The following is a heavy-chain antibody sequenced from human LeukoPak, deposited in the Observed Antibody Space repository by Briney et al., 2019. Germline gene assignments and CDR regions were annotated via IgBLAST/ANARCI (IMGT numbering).Heavy chain of an antibody. CDR1: GYTFTSYY. V-gene: IGHV1-18*04. Sequence: GASVKVSCKASGYTFTSYYMHWVRQAPGQGLEWMGWISAYNGNTNYAQKLQGRVTMTTDTSTSTAYMELRSLRSDDTAVYYCARAGVMVATNYYGMDVWGQGTTVTVSS. J-gene: IGHJ6*02. D-gene: IGHD5-12*01. CDR3: ARAGVMVATNYYGMDV. CDR2: ISAYNGNT.